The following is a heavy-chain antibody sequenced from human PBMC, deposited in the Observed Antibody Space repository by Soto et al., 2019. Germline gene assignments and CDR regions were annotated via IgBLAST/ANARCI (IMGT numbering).Heavy chain of an antibody. CDR1: GDSISSRSYY. V-gene: IGHV4-39*01. Sequence: SETLSLTCTVTGDSISSRSYYWGWIRQPPGKGLEWIGSIYYSGSTYNNPSLRSRVSMSIDTSKDQFSLKLKSVTAADTALYFCAPQRNSVVTQAYFDVWGQGSMVTVYS. CDR2: IYYSGST. CDR3: APQRNSVVTQAYFDV. D-gene: IGHD2-21*02. J-gene: IGHJ4*02.